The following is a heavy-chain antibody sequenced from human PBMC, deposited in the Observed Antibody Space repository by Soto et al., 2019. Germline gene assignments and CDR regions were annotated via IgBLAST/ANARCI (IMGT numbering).Heavy chain of an antibody. D-gene: IGHD6-13*01. CDR1: GGSFSGYY. J-gene: IGHJ4*02. V-gene: IGHV4-34*01. CDR2: INHSGST. Sequence: SETLSLTCAVYGGSFSGYYWSWIRQPPGKGLEWIGEINHSGSTNYNPSLKSRVTISVDTSKNQFSLKLSSVTAADTAVYYCARGRFAAAGTGDYWGQGTLVTVSS. CDR3: ARGRFAAAGTGDY.